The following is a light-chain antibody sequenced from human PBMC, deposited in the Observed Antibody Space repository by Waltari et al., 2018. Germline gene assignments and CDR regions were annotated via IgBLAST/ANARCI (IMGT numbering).Light chain of an antibody. Sequence: ETVMTQSPVTLSVSPGERATLPCRASQSVSSNLAWYQQKPGQAPRLLIYGASTRATGIPARFSGSGSGTEFTLTINSLQSEDFAVYYCQQYNNWPPITFGGGTKVEIK. CDR2: GAS. J-gene: IGKJ4*01. CDR1: QSVSSN. CDR3: QQYNNWPPIT. V-gene: IGKV3-15*01.